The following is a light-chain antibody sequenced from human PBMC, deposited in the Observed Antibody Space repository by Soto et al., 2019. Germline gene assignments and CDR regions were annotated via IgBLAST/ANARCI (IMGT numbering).Light chain of an antibody. Sequence: DIQMTQSPSTLSASVGDRVTITCRASQSISSWLSWYQQKPGKAPKLLIYDASSLESRVPSRFSGSGSVTEFTLTVSSLEADYFATYYCQQYNSYWTFGQGTKVDIK. CDR3: QQYNSYWT. CDR1: QSISSW. CDR2: DAS. J-gene: IGKJ1*01. V-gene: IGKV1-5*01.